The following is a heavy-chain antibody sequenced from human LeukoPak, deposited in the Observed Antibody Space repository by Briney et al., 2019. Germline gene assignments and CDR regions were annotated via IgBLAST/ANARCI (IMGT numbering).Heavy chain of an antibody. V-gene: IGHV4-59*01. CDR1: GGSISSYY. CDR3: AREAVTTYYFDY. CDR2: IYYSGST. D-gene: IGHD4-17*01. J-gene: IGHJ4*02. Sequence: SETLSLTCTVSGGSISSYYWSWLRQPPGKGLEWIGYIYYSGSTNYNPSLKSRVTISVDTSKNQFSLKLSSVTAADTAVYYCAREAVTTYYFDYWGQGTLVTVSS.